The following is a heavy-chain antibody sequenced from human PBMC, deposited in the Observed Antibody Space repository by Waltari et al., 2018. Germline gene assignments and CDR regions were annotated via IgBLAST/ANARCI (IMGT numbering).Heavy chain of an antibody. V-gene: IGHV3-53*02. Sequence: EVQLVETGGGLIQPGGSLRLSCAASGFTVNSNYMSLVRQAPGKGLEWGSVSYSGGTTYYADSVKGRFSISRDNSKNTRYLQMNSLRAEDTAVYYCARDSSLLWFGELESWGQGTLVTVSS. CDR1: GFTVNSNY. CDR2: SYSGGTT. J-gene: IGHJ5*02. D-gene: IGHD3-10*01. CDR3: ARDSSLLWFGELES.